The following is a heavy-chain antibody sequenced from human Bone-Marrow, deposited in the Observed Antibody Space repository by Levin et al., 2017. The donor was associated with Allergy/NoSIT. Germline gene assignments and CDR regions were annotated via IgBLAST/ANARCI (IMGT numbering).Heavy chain of an antibody. CDR3: CGAAEYW. CDR1: GFTCSSHA. J-gene: IGHJ4*02. V-gene: IGHV3-23*01. CDR2: ITESGEKT. Sequence: GESLKISCAASGFTCSSHAMSWVRQAPGKGLEWVSAITESGEKTYYTDSVKGRFTISRDNSKNTLYLQMNTLRVEDTAVYFCCGAAEYWWGQGALVTVSS. D-gene: IGHD2-8*02.